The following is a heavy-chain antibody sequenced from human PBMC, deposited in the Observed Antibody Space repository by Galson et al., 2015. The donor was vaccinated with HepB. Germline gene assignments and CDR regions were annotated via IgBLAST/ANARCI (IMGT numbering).Heavy chain of an antibody. CDR3: AKDRASGSAMALDY. D-gene: IGHD5-18*01. CDR2: ISYDGSNK. CDR1: GFTFSSYG. J-gene: IGHJ4*02. Sequence: SLRLSCAASGFTFSSYGMHWVRQAPGKGLEWVAVISYDGSNKYYADSVKGRFTISRDNSKNTLYLQMNSLRAEDTAVYYCAKDRASGSAMALDYWGQGTLVTVSS. V-gene: IGHV3-30*18.